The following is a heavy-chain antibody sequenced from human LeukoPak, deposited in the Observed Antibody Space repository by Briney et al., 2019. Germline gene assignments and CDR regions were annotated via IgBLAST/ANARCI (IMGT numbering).Heavy chain of an antibody. J-gene: IGHJ5*02. CDR3: AIVAAARQGTIDP. CDR2: ISGSGGTT. V-gene: IGHV3-23*01. D-gene: IGHD6-13*01. CDR1: GFTFSSYA. Sequence: GGSLRLSCAAPGFTFSSYAMSWVRQAPGKGLEWVSAISGSGGTTYYADSVKGRFTISRDNSKSTLYVQMNSLRAEDTAVYYCAIVAAARQGTIDPWGQGTLVTISS.